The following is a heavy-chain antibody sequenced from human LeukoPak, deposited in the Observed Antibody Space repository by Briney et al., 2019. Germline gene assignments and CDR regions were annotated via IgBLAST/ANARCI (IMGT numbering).Heavy chain of an antibody. J-gene: IGHJ6*02. V-gene: IGHV3-7*03. CDR3: ARGGGLDV. Sequence: GGPLRLSCAASGFTFSTYWMSWVRQAPGKGLEWVANIEQDGSQKYYVDSVRGRFTISRDNAKNSLYLQMSNLRAEDTAVYFCARGGGLDVWGQGATVTVSS. D-gene: IGHD3-16*01. CDR1: GFTFSTYW. CDR2: IEQDGSQK.